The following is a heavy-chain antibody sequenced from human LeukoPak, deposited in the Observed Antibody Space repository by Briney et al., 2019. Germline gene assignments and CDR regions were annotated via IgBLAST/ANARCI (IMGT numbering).Heavy chain of an antibody. Sequence: GESLKISCKASGYTFSYYWIGLVRHMPGKGLEWMTIIYPDDSETRYSPSLQGQVTISADKSINTAYLQWSSLKASDSGMYYCARQRGYRMTKDGFDVWGQGTMVTVSS. V-gene: IGHV5-51*01. J-gene: IGHJ3*01. CDR1: GYTFSYYW. CDR2: IYPDDSET. D-gene: IGHD5-18*01. CDR3: ARQRGYRMTKDGFDV.